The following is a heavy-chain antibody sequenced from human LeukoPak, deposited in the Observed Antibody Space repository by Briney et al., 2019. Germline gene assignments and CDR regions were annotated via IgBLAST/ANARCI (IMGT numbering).Heavy chain of an antibody. Sequence: SETLSLTCTVSGGSISSSSYYWGWIRQPPGKGLEWIGSIYYSGSTYYNPSLKSRVTISVDTSKNQLSLKLSSVTAADTAVYYCARALQIFGVDYNWFDPWGQGVLVTVSS. D-gene: IGHD3-3*01. CDR2: IYYSGST. CDR3: ARALQIFGVDYNWFDP. V-gene: IGHV4-39*07. J-gene: IGHJ5*02. CDR1: GGSISSSSYY.